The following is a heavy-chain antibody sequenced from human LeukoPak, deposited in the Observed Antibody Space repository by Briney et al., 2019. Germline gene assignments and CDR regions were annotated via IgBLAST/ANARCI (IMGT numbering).Heavy chain of an antibody. Sequence: GGSLRLSCAASGFTFSTYAMKWVRQAPGKGLEWVSVIVGNGGGIHYADSVKGRFTISRDNAKNTLYLQMNSLRAEDSAVYYCAKDRIPDGKYSIDFWGQGTPVTVSS. J-gene: IGHJ4*02. CDR3: AKDRIPDGKYSIDF. D-gene: IGHD2/OR15-2a*01. CDR2: IVGNGGGI. CDR1: GFTFSTYA. V-gene: IGHV3-23*01.